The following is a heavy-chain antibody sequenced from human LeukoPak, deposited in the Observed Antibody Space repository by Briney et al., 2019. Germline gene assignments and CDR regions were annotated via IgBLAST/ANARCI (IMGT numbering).Heavy chain of an antibody. CDR1: GGSISSSNW. CDR2: IYHSGST. J-gene: IGHJ4*02. Sequence: PSGTLSLTCAVSGGSISSSNWWSWVRQPPGKGLEWIGEIYHSGSTNYNPSLKSRVTISVDKSKNQFSLKLSSVTAADTAVYYCARKRFYDSSGYYENWGQGTLVTVSS. D-gene: IGHD3-22*01. CDR3: ARKRFYDSSGYYEN. V-gene: IGHV4-4*02.